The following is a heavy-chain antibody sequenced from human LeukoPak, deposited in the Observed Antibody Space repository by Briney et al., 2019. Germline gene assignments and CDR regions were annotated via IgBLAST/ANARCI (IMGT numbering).Heavy chain of an antibody. CDR1: GYTFTSYG. CDR3: ARETTVVTLSGLGY. D-gene: IGHD4-23*01. J-gene: IGHJ4*02. Sequence: GASVKVSCKASGYTFTSYGISWVRQAPGQGLEWMGWISAYNGNTNYAQKLQGRVTMTTDTSTSTAYMELRSLRSDDTAVYYCARETTVVTLSGLGYWGKGTLVTVSS. CDR2: ISAYNGNT. V-gene: IGHV1-18*01.